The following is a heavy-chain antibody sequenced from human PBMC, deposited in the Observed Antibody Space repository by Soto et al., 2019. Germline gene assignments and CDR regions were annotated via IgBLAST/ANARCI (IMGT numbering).Heavy chain of an antibody. CDR2: KRDDGSRE. CDR1: GFTFSSYG. J-gene: IGHJ4*02. Sequence: QAQLVESGGGVVQPGRSLRLSCVASGFTFSSYGMHWVRQAPGKGLEWVAVKRDDGSREFYVESVKGRFTISRDNSKNTRCLQMNSPGAEDTAVYCGARDVMTITSWANTPDVWGQGTLVTVSS. V-gene: IGHV3-33*01. CDR3: ARDVMTITSWANTPDV. D-gene: IGHD2-2*01.